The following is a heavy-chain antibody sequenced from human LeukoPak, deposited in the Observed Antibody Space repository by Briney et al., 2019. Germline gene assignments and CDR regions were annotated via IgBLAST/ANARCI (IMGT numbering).Heavy chain of an antibody. CDR1: GGTFTSYG. V-gene: IGHV1-18*01. D-gene: IGHD3-22*01. CDR3: ARTDSRPMDFDY. Sequence: ASVKVSCKASGGTFTSYGISWVRQAPGQGLEWMGWISAYNGNTNYAQKLQGRVTMTTDTSTSTAYMELRSLRSDDTAVYYCARTDSRPMDFDYWGQGTLVTVSS. CDR2: ISAYNGNT. J-gene: IGHJ4*02.